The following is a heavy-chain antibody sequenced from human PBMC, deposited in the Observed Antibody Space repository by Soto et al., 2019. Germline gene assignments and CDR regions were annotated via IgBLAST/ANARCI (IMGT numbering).Heavy chain of an antibody. J-gene: IGHJ4*02. CDR1: GYTLTELS. D-gene: IGHD3-10*01. Sequence: SVKVSCKVSGYTLTELSMHWVRQAPGQGLEWMGGIIPIFGTANYAQKFQGRVTITADESTSTAYMELSRLRSDDTAVYYCARDARGDEAPMDYWGQGTLVTVS. CDR2: IIPIFGTA. CDR3: ARDARGDEAPMDY. V-gene: IGHV1-69*13.